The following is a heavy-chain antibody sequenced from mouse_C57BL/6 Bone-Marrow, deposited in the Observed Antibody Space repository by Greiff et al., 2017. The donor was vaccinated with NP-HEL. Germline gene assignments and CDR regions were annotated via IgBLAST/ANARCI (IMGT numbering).Heavy chain of an antibody. CDR2: INYDGSST. D-gene: IGHD2-4*01. Sequence: EVNVVESEGGLVQPGSSMKLSCTASGFTFSDYYMAWVRQVPEKGLEWVANINYDGSSTYYLDSLKSRLIISRDNAKNILYLQMSSLKSEDTATYYCAREGGLRRRTYAMDYWGQGTSVTVSS. V-gene: IGHV5-16*01. CDR3: AREGGLRRRTYAMDY. CDR1: GFTFSDYY. J-gene: IGHJ4*01.